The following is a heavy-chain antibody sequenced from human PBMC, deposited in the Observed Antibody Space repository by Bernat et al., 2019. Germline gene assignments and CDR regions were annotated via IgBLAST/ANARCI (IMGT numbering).Heavy chain of an antibody. D-gene: IGHD6-13*01. CDR3: ARGTGYGSSWYGWFDP. CDR1: GFTVSSNY. V-gene: IGHV3-53*01. CDR2: IYIGGST. J-gene: IGHJ5*02. Sequence: QLVESGGGLIQPGGSLRLSCAASGFTVSSNYMNWVRQAPGKGLEWVSVIYIGGSTYYADSVKGRFTISRDNSRNTVYLQMNSLRAEDTAVYYCARGTGYGSSWYGWFDPRGQGTLVTVSS.